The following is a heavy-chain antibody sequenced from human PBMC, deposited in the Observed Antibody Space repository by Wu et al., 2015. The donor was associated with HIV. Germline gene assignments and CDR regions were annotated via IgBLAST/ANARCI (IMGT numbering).Heavy chain of an antibody. D-gene: IGHD6-13*01. Sequence: QVQLVQSGAEVKKPGAEVKVSCKASGGTFSSYAFNWVRQAPGQGLEWMGGIIPIFGTINYAQKFQGRVTITADESTTTAYMELSSLRSEDTAVYYCAIAAAAPYYYYMDVWGKGTTVTVSS. CDR3: AIAAAAPYYYYMDV. CDR2: IIPIFGTI. CDR1: GGTFSSYA. V-gene: IGHV1-69*12. J-gene: IGHJ6*03.